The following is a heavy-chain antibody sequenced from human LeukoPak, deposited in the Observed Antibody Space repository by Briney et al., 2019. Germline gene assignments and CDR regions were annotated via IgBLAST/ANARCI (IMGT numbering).Heavy chain of an antibody. J-gene: IGHJ4*02. CDR1: EFSFSSYW. Sequence: GGSLRLSCAASEFSFSSYWMTWVRQAPGKGLEWVANIKQDGSEKYYVDSVKGRFTISRDNAKKSLYLQINSLRTEDTAVYYCATKSGNYYNYWGRGSLVTVSS. V-gene: IGHV3-7*03. CDR2: IKQDGSEK. CDR3: ATKSGNYYNY. D-gene: IGHD1-26*01.